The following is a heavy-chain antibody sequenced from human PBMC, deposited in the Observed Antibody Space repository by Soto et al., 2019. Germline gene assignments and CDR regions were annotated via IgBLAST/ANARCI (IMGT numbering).Heavy chain of an antibody. CDR3: ARDGADFAVVGHHYFDY. CDR1: GFTFSSYA. V-gene: IGHV3-30-3*01. J-gene: IGHJ4*02. D-gene: IGHD2-15*01. CDR2: ISYDGSNK. Sequence: QVPLVESGGGVVQPGRSLRLSCAASGFTFSSYAMHWVRQAPGKGLEWVAVISYDGSNKYYADSVKGRFTISRDNSKNTLYLQMNSLRAEDTAVYYCARDGADFAVVGHHYFDYWGQGTLVTVSS.